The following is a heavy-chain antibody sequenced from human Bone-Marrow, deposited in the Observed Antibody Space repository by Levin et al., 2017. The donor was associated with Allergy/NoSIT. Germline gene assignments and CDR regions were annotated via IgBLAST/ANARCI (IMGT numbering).Heavy chain of an antibody. J-gene: IGHJ5*02. CDR1: GGSISSYY. V-gene: IGHV4-59*01. CDR2: IYYSGST. D-gene: IGHD3-3*01. Sequence: PSETLSLTCTVSGGSISSYYWSWIRQPPGKGLEWIGYIYYSGSTNYNPSLKSRVTISVDTSKNQFSLKLSSVTAADTAVYYCARGYDDFWSGYTNWFDPWGQGTLVTVSS. CDR3: ARGYDDFWSGYTNWFDP.